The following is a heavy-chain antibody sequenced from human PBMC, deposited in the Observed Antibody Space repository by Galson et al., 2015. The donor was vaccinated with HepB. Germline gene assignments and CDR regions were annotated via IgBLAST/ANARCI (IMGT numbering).Heavy chain of an antibody. Sequence: SVKVSCKASGGTFSSYAISWVRQAPGQGLEWMGGIIPIFGTANYAQKFQGRVTITADESTSTAYMELSSLRSEDTAVYYCAREVRQPYCSGGSGEDVRINWFDPWGQGTLVTVSS. CDR2: IIPIFGTA. CDR1: GGTFSSYA. V-gene: IGHV1-69*13. D-gene: IGHD2-15*01. CDR3: AREVRQPYCSGGSGEDVRINWFDP. J-gene: IGHJ5*02.